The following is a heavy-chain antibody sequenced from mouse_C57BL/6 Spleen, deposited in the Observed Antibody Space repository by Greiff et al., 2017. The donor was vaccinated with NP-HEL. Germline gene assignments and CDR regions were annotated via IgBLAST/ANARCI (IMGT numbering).Heavy chain of an antibody. Sequence: EVKLVESEGGLVQPGSSMKLSCTASGFTFSDYYMAWVRQVPEKGLEWVANINYDGSSHYSLDSLYSRFLISRDNAKNIIYLQMRRLKSEDTATYYCAREGGGSNYGYWYFDVWGTGTTVTVSS. CDR2: INYDGSSH. V-gene: IGHV5-16*01. CDR3: AREGGGSNYGYWYFDV. D-gene: IGHD2-5*01. J-gene: IGHJ1*03. CDR1: GFTFSDYY.